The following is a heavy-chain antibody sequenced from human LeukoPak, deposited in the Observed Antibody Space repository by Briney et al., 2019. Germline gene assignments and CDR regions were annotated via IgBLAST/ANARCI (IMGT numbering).Heavy chain of an antibody. J-gene: IGHJ3*02. CDR3: ARPGGYSGFDPDAFEI. Sequence: GESLKISCKGSGYNFASYWIGWVRQMPGKGLEWMGIIYPGDSDPRYSPSFQGQVTISADKSISTAYLKWSSLKAADSAVYYCARPGGYSGFDPDAFEIWGQGTMVTVSS. V-gene: IGHV5-51*01. D-gene: IGHD5-12*01. CDR1: GYNFASYW. CDR2: IYPGDSDP.